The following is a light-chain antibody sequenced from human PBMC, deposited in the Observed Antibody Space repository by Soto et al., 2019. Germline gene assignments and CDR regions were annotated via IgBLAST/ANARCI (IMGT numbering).Light chain of an antibody. J-gene: IGKJ4*01. CDR1: QSVSSIY. CDR2: GAS. CDR3: QQYGSSALT. Sequence: EIVLTQSPGTLSLSPGERATLSCRASQSVSSIYLAWYQQKPGQAPRLLIYGASSRPTGIPDRFSGSGSGTDFTLTISRLEPEDFAVYYCQQYGSSALTFGGGTKVAIK. V-gene: IGKV3-20*01.